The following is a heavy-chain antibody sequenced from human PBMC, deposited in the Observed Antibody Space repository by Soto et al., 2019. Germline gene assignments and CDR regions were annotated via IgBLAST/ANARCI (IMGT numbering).Heavy chain of an antibody. J-gene: IGHJ5*02. CDR2: ISAYNGST. V-gene: IGHV1-18*01. CDR3: ARGRMDSGRNNWFDP. CDR1: GYAFISYS. D-gene: IGHD6-13*01. Sequence: QVQLVQSGAEVKEPGASVKVSCKASGYAFISYSISWVRHAPGQGLEWMGWISAYNGSTDYGQMFQGRVNMTTDTSTNTAYMELRSLRSDDTAVYYCARGRMDSGRNNWFDPWGQGTLVTVSS.